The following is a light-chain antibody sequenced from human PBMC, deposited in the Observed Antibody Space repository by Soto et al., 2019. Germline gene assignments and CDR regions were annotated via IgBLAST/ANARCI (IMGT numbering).Light chain of an antibody. CDR2: DVS. V-gene: IGKV3-11*01. CDR3: QQRTNWPLT. J-gene: IGKJ4*01. CDR1: QSVSNS. Sequence: EIVLTQSPATLSLSPGERATLPCWASQSVSNSLAWYQQRPGQSPRLLIYDVSTRATGIPARFGGSGSGTDFTLTISSLETEDFAVYYCQQRTNWPLTFGGGTKVEI.